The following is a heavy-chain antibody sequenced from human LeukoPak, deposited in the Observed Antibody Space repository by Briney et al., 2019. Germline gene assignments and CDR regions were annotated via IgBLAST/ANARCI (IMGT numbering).Heavy chain of an antibody. D-gene: IGHD5-24*01. CDR1: GFTFGSCW. J-gene: IGHJ4*02. Sequence: GGSLRLSCAASGFTFGSCWMHWVRQAPGKGLVWVSRINSDGSRTSYADSVKGRFTISRDNAKNTLYLQMGSLRAEDMAVYYCARDTRGDGYNYGYYFDYWGQGTLVTVSS. CDR3: ARDTRGDGYNYGYYFDY. CDR2: INSDGSRT. V-gene: IGHV3-74*01.